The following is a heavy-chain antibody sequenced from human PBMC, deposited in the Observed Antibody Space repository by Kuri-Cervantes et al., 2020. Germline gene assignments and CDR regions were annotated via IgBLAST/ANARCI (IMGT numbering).Heavy chain of an antibody. Sequence: SETLSLTCSVSGGSISSHYLSWIRQPPGQGLEWIGSIYYSGSTYYNPSLKSRVTISVDTSKNQFSLKLSSVTAAGTAVYYCATQYNEGYSYGSYYYYYYYMDVWGKGTTVTVSS. V-gene: IGHV4-59*05. D-gene: IGHD5-18*01. CDR2: IYYSGST. CDR3: ATQYNEGYSYGSYYYYYYYMDV. CDR1: GGSISSHY. J-gene: IGHJ6*03.